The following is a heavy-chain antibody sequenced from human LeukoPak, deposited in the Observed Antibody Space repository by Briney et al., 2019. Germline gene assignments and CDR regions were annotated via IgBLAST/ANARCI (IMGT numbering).Heavy chain of an antibody. CDR2: IYQSVST. D-gene: IGHD4-17*01. CDR1: GYSISSDYY. V-gene: IGHV4-38-2*01. CDR3: ARNKSTVTTSRHDAFDI. Sequence: SETLSLTCAVSGYSISSDYYWGWIRQPSGKGLEWIGSIYQSVSTYYNPSLKSRVTISVDTSKNQFSLKLSSVTAADTAVDFCARNKSTVTTSRHDAFDIWGQGTMVTVSS. J-gene: IGHJ3*02.